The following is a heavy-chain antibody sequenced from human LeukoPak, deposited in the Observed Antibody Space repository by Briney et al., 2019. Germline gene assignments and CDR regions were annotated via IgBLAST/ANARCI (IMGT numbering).Heavy chain of an antibody. V-gene: IGHV1-8*01. CDR3: ARDLREYYFDRSGFSLGH. J-gene: IGHJ4*02. CDR1: GYTFTSYD. CDR2: MNPNSGNT. Sequence: ASVKVSCKASGYTFTSYDINWVRQATGQGLEWMGWMNPNSGNTGYAQKFQGRVTMTRNTSISTAYMELSSLRSEDTAVYYCARDLREYYFDRSGFSLGHWGQGTLVTVSS. D-gene: IGHD3-22*01.